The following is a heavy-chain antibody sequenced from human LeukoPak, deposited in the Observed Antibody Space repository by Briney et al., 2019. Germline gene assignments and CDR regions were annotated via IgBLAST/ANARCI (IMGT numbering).Heavy chain of an antibody. V-gene: IGHV4-4*02. D-gene: IGHD6-19*01. CDR3: ARESTGSSSDWYTINYFDS. CDR1: GGSISSSNW. J-gene: IGHJ4*02. Sequence: PSGTLSLTCAVSGGSISSSNWWSWVRQPPGKGLEWIGEIYHSGSTNYNPSLKSRVTISVDKSKNQFSLKLSSVTAADTAVYYCARESTGSSSDWYTINYFDSWGQGTLVTVSS. CDR2: IYHSGST.